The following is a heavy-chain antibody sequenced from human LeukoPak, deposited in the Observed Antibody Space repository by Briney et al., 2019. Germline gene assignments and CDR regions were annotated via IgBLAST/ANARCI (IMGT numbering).Heavy chain of an antibody. V-gene: IGHV4-61*01. J-gene: IGHJ4*02. CDR2: IYYSGST. D-gene: IGHD3-22*01. CDR3: ARRAYSSGYYFFDF. CDR1: GGSISSGSYY. Sequence: PSQALSLTCTVSGGSISSGSYYWSWLRQPPGKGPEWIGYIYYSGSTNYNPSLKSRVTISIDTSKNQFSLKLSSVTAADTAVYYCARRAYSSGYYFFDFWGQGTLVTVSS.